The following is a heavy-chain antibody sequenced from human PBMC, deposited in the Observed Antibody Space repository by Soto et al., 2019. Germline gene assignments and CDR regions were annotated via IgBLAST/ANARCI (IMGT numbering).Heavy chain of an antibody. J-gene: IGHJ6*03. CDR3: ARHVGGVTTNYYYYMDV. CDR2: IYYSGST. V-gene: IGHV4-59*08. Sequence: SETLSLTCTVSGGSISSYYWSWIRQPPGKGLEWIGYIYYSGSTNYNPSLKSRVTISVDTSKNQFSLKLSSVTAADTAVYYCARHVGGVTTNYYYYMDVWGKGTTVTVSS. CDR1: GGSISSYY. D-gene: IGHD2-15*01.